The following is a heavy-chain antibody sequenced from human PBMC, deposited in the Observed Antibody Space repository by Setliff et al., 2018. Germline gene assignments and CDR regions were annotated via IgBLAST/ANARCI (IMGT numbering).Heavy chain of an antibody. D-gene: IGHD6-19*01. CDR3: AREQWLDPPGYYYMDV. Sequence: PSETLSLTCTVSGGSISGYYWSWIRQPAGEGPEWIGHIYIGGSANYNPSLKSRVTMSIDTSKNQFSLKLNSVTAADMAVYYCAREQWLDPPGYYYMDVWAKGTTVTVSS. CDR2: IYIGGSA. CDR1: GGSISGYY. V-gene: IGHV4-4*07. J-gene: IGHJ6*03.